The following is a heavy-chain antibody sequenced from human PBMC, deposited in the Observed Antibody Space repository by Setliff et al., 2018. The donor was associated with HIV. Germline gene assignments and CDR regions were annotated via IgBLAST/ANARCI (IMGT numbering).Heavy chain of an antibody. CDR1: GFTFSSFA. D-gene: IGHD4-17*01. V-gene: IGHV3-23*01. Sequence: GGSLRLSCAASGFTFSSFAMTWVRQAPGKGLEWVSAVNAVGRTYYADSLKGRFTISRDNSKNTLYLQVNSLRTDDTAVYYCAKGRNEATTGGDHWGQGTLVTVSS. J-gene: IGHJ4*02. CDR3: AKGRNEATTGGDH. CDR2: VNAVGRT.